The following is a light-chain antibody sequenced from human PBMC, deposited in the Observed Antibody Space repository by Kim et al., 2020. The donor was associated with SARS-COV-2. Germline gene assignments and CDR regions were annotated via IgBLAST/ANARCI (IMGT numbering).Light chain of an antibody. CDR1: QSVSTNY. CDR3: QQYGSSPPT. CDR2: GAS. V-gene: IGKV3-20*01. Sequence: SPGERATLSCRASQSVSTNYLTWYQHKPGQAPRLLIYGASRRATGIPDRFSGSGSGTDFTLAISRLEAEDFAVYYCQQYGSSPPTFGQGTKVDIK. J-gene: IGKJ1*01.